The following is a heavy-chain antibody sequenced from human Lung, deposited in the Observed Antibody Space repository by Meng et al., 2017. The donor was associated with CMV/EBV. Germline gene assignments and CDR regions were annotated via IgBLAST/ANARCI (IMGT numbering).Heavy chain of an antibody. J-gene: IGHJ4*02. V-gene: IGHV3-13*01. CDR1: GFTFSTYD. CDR2: IGTVGDT. CDR3: ARARSPTHFDY. Sequence: GGSLKISCTASGFTFSTYDFHWVRQPTGKGLEWVSSIGTVGDTYSIGSVKGRFIISREDAKNSVYLQMNGLRDGDTGLYYCARARSPTHFDYWGQGALVXVSS.